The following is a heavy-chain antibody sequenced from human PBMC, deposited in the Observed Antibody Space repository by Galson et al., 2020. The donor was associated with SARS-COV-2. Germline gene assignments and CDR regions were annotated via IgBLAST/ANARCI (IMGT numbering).Heavy chain of an antibody. J-gene: IGHJ6*02. CDR1: GGSISSGGNY. CDR3: ARSQATLLYGMDV. V-gene: IGHV4-31*03. Sequence: SETLSLTCTVSGGSISSGGNYWSWIRQHPGKGLEYIGYINYSGSTYYNPSLKSRVTISVDTSKNQFSLKLSSVTAADTAVYYCARSQATLLYGMDVWGQGTTVTVSS. CDR2: INYSGST. D-gene: IGHD2-15*01.